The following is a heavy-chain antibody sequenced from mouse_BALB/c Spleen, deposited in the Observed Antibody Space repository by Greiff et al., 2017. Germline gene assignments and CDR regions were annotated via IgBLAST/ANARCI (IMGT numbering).Heavy chain of an antibody. Sequence: VQLQQSGAELARLGASVKLSCKASGYTFTSYWMQWVKQRPGQGLEWIGAIYPGDGDTRYTQKFKGKATLTADKSSSTAYMQLSSLASEDSAVYYCARSGYYGYDFDVWGAGTTVTVSS. J-gene: IGHJ1*01. D-gene: IGHD1-2*01. V-gene: IGHV1-87*01. CDR3: ARSGYYGYDFDV. CDR1: GYTFTSYW. CDR2: IYPGDGDT.